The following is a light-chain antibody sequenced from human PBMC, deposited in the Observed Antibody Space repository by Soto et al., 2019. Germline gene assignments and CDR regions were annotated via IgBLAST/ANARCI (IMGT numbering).Light chain of an antibody. Sequence: EIVMTQSPATLSVSPGERATLSCRASQSVNRNLAWYQQKPGQAPRLLIYAASTRATGIPARFSGSGSETEFTLTISSLQSEAFAIYYCQQYNNWWTFGQGTKVEI. CDR2: AAS. J-gene: IGKJ1*01. CDR3: QQYNNWWT. CDR1: QSVNRN. V-gene: IGKV3-15*01.